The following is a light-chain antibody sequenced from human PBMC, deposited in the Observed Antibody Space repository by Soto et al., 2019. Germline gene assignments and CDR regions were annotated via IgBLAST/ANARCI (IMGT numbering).Light chain of an antibody. CDR1: QSLRSSY. J-gene: IGKJ4*01. Sequence: PGERATLSCWASQSLRSSYLAWYQRKPGQAPRLLIYDASNRATGIPARFSGSGSGTDFTLTISSLEPEDFAVYYCQHRSNWPLTFGGGTKVEIK. CDR3: QHRSNWPLT. V-gene: IGKV3-11*01. CDR2: DAS.